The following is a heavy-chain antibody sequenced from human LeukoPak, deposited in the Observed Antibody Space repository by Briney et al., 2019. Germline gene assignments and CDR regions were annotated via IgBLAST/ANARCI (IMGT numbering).Heavy chain of an antibody. CDR2: ISSSSSYI. CDR3: ARGHCSSTSCYDVPLHLVDV. V-gene: IGHV3-21*01. J-gene: IGHJ6*02. Sequence: GGSLRLSCAASGFTFSSYSMNWVCQAPGKGLEWVSSISSSSSYIYYADSVKGRFTISRDNAKNSLYLQMNSLRAEDTAVYYCARGHCSSTSCYDVPLHLVDVWGQGTTVTVSS. CDR1: GFTFSSYS. D-gene: IGHD2-2*01.